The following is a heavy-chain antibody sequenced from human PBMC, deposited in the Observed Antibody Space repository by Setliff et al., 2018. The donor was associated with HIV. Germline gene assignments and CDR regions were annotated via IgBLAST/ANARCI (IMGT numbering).Heavy chain of an antibody. CDR2: LDPKDGKT. D-gene: IGHD6-6*01. J-gene: IGHJ4*02. Sequence: ASVKVSCKVSGYTLTELSRHWVRQAPGKGLEWMGGLDPKDGKTMYAQKFQGRVTMTEDTSTDTAHMELRSLRSEDTAVCYCVIGSAARPFDYWGQGTLVTVSS. CDR1: GYTLTELS. V-gene: IGHV1-24*01. CDR3: VIGSAARPFDY.